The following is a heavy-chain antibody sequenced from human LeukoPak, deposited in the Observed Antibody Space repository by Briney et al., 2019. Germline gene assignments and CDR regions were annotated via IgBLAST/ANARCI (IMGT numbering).Heavy chain of an antibody. CDR2: ISYSGST. Sequence: PSETLSLTCTVSGDSMSSHFWNWIRQPPGKGLEWIGYISYSGSTNYNPSLKSRVTISVDSSKNQFSLKLSSVTAADTAVYYCARPPADVGDAFDIWGQGTMVTVSS. CDR3: ARPPADVGDAFDI. D-gene: IGHD3-10*01. J-gene: IGHJ3*02. V-gene: IGHV4-59*08. CDR1: GDSMSSHF.